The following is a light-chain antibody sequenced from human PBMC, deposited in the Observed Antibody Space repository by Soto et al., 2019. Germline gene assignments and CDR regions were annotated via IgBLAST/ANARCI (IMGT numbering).Light chain of an antibody. CDR1: QNIRTN. V-gene: IGKV3-15*01. CDR3: QQYNDWPPLT. J-gene: IGKJ4*01. Sequence: EIMMTQSPATVSVSPGERATLSCRASQNIRTNVAWYQQKPGQALRLLIYDASTRSTGLSSRFSGSGSGTDFTLTISSLQAEYVAIYYCQQYNDWPPLTFGGGTRLEI. CDR2: DAS.